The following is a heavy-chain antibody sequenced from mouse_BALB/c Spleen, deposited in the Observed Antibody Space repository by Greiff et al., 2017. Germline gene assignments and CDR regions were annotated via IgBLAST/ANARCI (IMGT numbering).Heavy chain of an antibody. J-gene: IGHJ4*01. CDR3: TRGAYYDYDEAMDY. Sequence: QVQLQQPGAELVRPGASVKLSCKASGYTFTSYWINWVKQRPGQGLEWIGNIYPSDSYTNYNQKFKDKATLTVDKSSSTAYMQLSSPTSEDSAVYYCTRGAYYDYDEAMDYWGQGTSVTVSS. V-gene: IGHV1-69*02. CDR1: GYTFTSYW. CDR2: IYPSDSYT. D-gene: IGHD2-4*01.